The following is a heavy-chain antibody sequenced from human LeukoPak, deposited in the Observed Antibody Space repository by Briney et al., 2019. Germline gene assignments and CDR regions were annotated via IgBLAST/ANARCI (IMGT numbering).Heavy chain of an antibody. CDR2: INYSGST. Sequence: SETLSLTCTVSGGSISSFYWSWVRQPPGKGLEWIGYINYSGSTNYNPSLKSRVTISVDTSKNQFSLKLSSVTAADTAVYYCARTGGTSGSYSGDYWGQGTLVTVSS. D-gene: IGHD1-26*01. CDR3: ARTGGTSGSYSGDY. J-gene: IGHJ4*02. V-gene: IGHV4-59*01. CDR1: GGSISSFY.